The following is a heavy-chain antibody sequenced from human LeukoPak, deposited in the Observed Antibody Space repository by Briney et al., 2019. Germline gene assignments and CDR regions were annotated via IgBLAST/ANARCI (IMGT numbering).Heavy chain of an antibody. CDR1: GYTLTELS. J-gene: IGHJ6*03. CDR3: ARVNSDIVVVPAAIDYYYYYYMDV. D-gene: IGHD2-2*02. V-gene: IGHV1-24*01. CDR2: FDPEDGET. Sequence: ASVKVSCKVSGYTLTELSMHWVRQAPGKGLEWMGGFDPEDGETIYAQKFQGRVTMTRDTSISTAYMELSRLRSDDTAVYYCARVNSDIVVVPAAIDYYYYYYMDVWGKGTTVTVSS.